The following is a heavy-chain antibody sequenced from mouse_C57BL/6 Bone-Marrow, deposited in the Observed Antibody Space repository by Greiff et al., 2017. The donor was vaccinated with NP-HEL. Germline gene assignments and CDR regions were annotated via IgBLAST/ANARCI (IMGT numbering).Heavy chain of an antibody. CDR3: ARHYYGSSYDV. CDR1: VFSLTSYG. CDR2: IWSGGST. J-gene: IGHJ1*03. D-gene: IGHD1-1*01. Sequence: QVQLKQSGPGLVQPSKSLSITCPVSVFSLTSYGVHWVRQSPGRGLEWLGVIWSGGSTDYNAAFISRLSISKDNSKSQVFFKMNSLQADDTAIYYCARHYYGSSYDVWGTGTTVTVSS. V-gene: IGHV2-2*01.